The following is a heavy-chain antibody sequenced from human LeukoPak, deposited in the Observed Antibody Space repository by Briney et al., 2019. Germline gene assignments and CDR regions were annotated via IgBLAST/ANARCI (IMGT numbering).Heavy chain of an antibody. CDR1: GYTFTSYG. V-gene: IGHV1-18*01. CDR3: AREGSSSWDPSRWFDP. CDR2: ISAYNGNT. D-gene: IGHD6-13*01. J-gene: IGHJ5*02. Sequence: GASVKVSCKASGYTFTSYGISWVRQAPGQGLEWMGWISAYNGNTNYAQKLQGRVTMTADTSTSTAYMELSSLRSEDTAVYYCAREGSSSWDPSRWFDPWGQGTLVTVSS.